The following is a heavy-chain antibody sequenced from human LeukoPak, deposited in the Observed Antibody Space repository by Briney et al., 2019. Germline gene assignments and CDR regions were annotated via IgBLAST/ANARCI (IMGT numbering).Heavy chain of an antibody. J-gene: IGHJ4*02. Sequence: GGSLRLSCAASGFTFSSYATSWVRQAPGKGLEWVSAISGSGGSTYYADSVKGRFTISRDNSKNTLYLQMNSLRAEDTAVYYCAKGPAVLLWFGESYFDYWGQGTLVTVSS. D-gene: IGHD3-10*01. CDR2: ISGSGGST. V-gene: IGHV3-23*01. CDR3: AKGPAVLLWFGESYFDY. CDR1: GFTFSSYA.